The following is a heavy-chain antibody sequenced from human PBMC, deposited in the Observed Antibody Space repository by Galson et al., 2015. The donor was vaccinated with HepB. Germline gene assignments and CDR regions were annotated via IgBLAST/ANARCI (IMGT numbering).Heavy chain of an antibody. D-gene: IGHD6-6*01. CDR3: ARVVAARLGPYFDY. J-gene: IGHJ4*02. CDR1: GGTFSSYA. Sequence: SVKVSCKASGGTFSSYAISWVRQAPGRGLEWMGGIIPIFGTANYAQKFQGRVTITADESTSTAYMELSSLRSEDTAVYYCARVVAARLGPYFDYWGQGTLVTVSS. CDR2: IIPIFGTA. V-gene: IGHV1-69*13.